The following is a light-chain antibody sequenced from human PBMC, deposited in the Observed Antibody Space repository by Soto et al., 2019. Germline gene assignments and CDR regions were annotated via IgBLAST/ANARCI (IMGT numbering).Light chain of an antibody. V-gene: IGKV1-8*01. CDR1: QGISSY. CDR2: AAS. J-gene: IGKJ4*01. Sequence: AIRMTQSPSSFSASPGDRVTITCRASQGISSYLAWYQQKPGKAPKLLIYAASTLQSGVPSRFSGSGSGTDFTLTISCLQSEDFTTYYCQQYYIYPLTFGGGTKVDIK. CDR3: QQYYIYPLT.